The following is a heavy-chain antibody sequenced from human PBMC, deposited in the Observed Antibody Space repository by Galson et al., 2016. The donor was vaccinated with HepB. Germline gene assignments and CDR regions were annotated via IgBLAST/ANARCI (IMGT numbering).Heavy chain of an antibody. D-gene: IGHD2-15*01. Sequence: SLRLSCAVSGFTFGNNAVHWVRQAPGKGLEWVALISYDGDNKYYADSVKGRFSISRDNSKNTLYVQMNSLRAEDTALYYCARDRCSGGTCALGTVDYWGQGTLITVSS. CDR3: ARDRCSGGTCALGTVDY. V-gene: IGHV3-30-3*01. J-gene: IGHJ4*02. CDR1: GFTFGNNA. CDR2: ISYDGDNK.